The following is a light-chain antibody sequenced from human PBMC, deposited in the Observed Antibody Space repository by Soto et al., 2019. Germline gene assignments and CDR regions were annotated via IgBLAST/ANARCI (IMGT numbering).Light chain of an antibody. J-gene: IGLJ2*01. CDR3: SSYAGNNIVV. CDR2: EVS. CDR1: SEDVGGYNY. Sequence: QSALTQPASVSGSPGQSITISCSGTSEDVGGYNYVSWYQHHPGKAPKLMIYEVSKRPSGVPDRVSGSKSGNTASLTVSGLRAEDEADYFCSSYAGNNIVVFGGGTKLTVL. V-gene: IGLV2-8*01.